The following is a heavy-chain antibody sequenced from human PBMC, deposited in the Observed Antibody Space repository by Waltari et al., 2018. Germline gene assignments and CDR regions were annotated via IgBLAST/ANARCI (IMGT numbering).Heavy chain of an antibody. Sequence: QVQLVQSGAEVKKPGASVKVSCKASGYTFTDFYMHRVRQAPGQGLEWMGIVNPNGGSTTYAQKLQDRVTMTRDTSTSTVYMELSSLRSEDTAVYYCARAGSTLIWGVAEWGQGTLVTVSS. J-gene: IGHJ4*02. D-gene: IGHD2-2*01. CDR2: VNPNGGST. CDR3: ARAGSTLIWGVAE. V-gene: IGHV1-46*04. CDR1: GYTFTDFY.